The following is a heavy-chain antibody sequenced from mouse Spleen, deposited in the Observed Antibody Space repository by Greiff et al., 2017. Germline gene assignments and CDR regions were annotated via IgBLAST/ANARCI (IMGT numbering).Heavy chain of an antibody. CDR1: GYSITSGYY. Sequence: EVKLQESGPGLVKPSQSLSLTCSVTGYSITSGYYWNWIRQFPGNKLEWMGYISYDGSNNYNPSLKNRISITRDTSKNQFFLKLNSVTTEDTATYYCAREGRLPMDYWGQGTSVTVSS. J-gene: IGHJ4*01. CDR3: AREGRLPMDY. D-gene: IGHD1-2*01. CDR2: ISYDGSN. V-gene: IGHV3-6*01.